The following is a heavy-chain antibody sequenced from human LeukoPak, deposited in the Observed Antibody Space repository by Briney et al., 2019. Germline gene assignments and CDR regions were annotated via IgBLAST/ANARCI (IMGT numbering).Heavy chain of an antibody. CDR3: ARANPLDEDYYDSSGLY. D-gene: IGHD3-22*01. CDR1: GGTFSSYA. V-gene: IGHV1-69*04. CDR2: IIPILGIA. J-gene: IGHJ4*02. Sequence: ASVKVSCKASGGTFSSYAISWVRQAPGQGLEWMGRIIPILGIANYAQKFQGRVTITADKSTSTAYMELSSLRSEDTAVYYCARANPLDEDYYDSSGLYWGQGTLVTVSS.